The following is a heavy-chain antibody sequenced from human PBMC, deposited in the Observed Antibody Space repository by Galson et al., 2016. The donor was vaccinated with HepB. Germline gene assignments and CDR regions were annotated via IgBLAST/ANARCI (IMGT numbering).Heavy chain of an antibody. CDR1: GFTFSHYA. Sequence: SLRLSCAASGFTFSHYAIAWVRQAPGKGLEWVAVVWPDGYTKFYADSVRGRFTVTRDSSRDTVDLQMNNLRAEDTAMYFCARALGVRGYGREPRDAYDLWGQGTMVSVSS. CDR3: ARALGVRGYGREPRDAYDL. CDR2: VWPDGYTK. D-gene: IGHD3-10*01. V-gene: IGHV3-33*08. J-gene: IGHJ3*01.